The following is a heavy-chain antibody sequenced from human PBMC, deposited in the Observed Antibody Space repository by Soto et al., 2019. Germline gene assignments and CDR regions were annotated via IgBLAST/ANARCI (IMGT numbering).Heavy chain of an antibody. CDR1: GGSISSYY. V-gene: IGHV4-34*01. CDR2: INHSGST. Sequence: SETLSLTCTFSGGSISSYYWSWIRQPPGKGLEWIGEINHSGSTNYNPSLKSRVTISVDTSKNQFSLKLSSVTAADTAVYYCASGWNRDYWGQGTLVTVSS. J-gene: IGHJ4*02. D-gene: IGHD1-1*01. CDR3: ASGWNRDY.